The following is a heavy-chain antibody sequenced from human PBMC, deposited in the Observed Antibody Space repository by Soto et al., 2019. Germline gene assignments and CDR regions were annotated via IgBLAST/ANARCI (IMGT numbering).Heavy chain of an antibody. Sequence: EVQLVESGGGLVQPGGSLRLSCAASGFTFSRLWMHWVRQAPGKGLVWVSRISSDGTTTHYADSVRGRFTMSRDNAKNTRYLQLSSLRAEDTGVYFCAREEPVSSWSPLDSWGKGSLVSVSS. CDR1: GFTFSRLW. D-gene: IGHD6-13*01. CDR3: AREEPVSSWSPLDS. CDR2: ISSDGTTT. J-gene: IGHJ4*02. V-gene: IGHV3-74*01.